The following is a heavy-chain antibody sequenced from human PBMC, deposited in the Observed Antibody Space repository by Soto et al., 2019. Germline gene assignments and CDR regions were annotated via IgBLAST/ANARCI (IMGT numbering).Heavy chain of an antibody. J-gene: IGHJ5*02. V-gene: IGHV3-49*03. CDR3: TRSRHSAAGTNNWFDP. Sequence: GGSLRLSCTASGFTFGDYAMSWFRQAPGKGLEWVGFIRSKAYGGTTEYAASVKGRFTISRDDSKSIAYLQMNSLKTEDTAVYYCTRSRHSAAGTNNWFDPWGQGTLVTVSS. CDR2: IRSKAYGGTT. D-gene: IGHD6-13*01. CDR1: GFTFGDYA.